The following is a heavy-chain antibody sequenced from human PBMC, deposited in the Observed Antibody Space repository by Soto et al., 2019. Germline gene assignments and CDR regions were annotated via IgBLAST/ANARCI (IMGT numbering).Heavy chain of an antibody. CDR3: ARVGAYMGYVDFFDY. J-gene: IGHJ4*02. V-gene: IGHV5-51*01. D-gene: IGHD5-12*01. CDR1: GYSFTSYW. CDR2: IYPGDSDT. Sequence: GEALNISCKGSGYSFTSYWIGWVRQMPGEGLEWMGIIYPGDSDTRYSPSFQGQVTISADKSISTAYLQWSSLKASDTAMYYCARVGAYMGYVDFFDYWGQGTLVTVSS.